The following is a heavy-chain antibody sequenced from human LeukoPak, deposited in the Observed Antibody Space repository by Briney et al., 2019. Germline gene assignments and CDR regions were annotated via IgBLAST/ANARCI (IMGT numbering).Heavy chain of an antibody. V-gene: IGHV3-30*04. CDR3: ARERGWIPDY. J-gene: IGHJ4*02. CDR1: GFTFSSYA. Sequence: GGSLRLSCAASGFTFSSYAMHWVRQAPGKGLEWVAVISYDGSNKYYADSVKGRFTISRDNSMNTLYLQMNSLRAEDTAVYYCARERGWIPDYWGQGTLVTVSS. D-gene: IGHD5-12*01. CDR2: ISYDGSNK.